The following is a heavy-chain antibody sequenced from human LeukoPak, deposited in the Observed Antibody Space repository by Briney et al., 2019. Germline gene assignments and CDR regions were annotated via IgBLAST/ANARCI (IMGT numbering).Heavy chain of an antibody. CDR3: ARDRGYDILTGYYEY. J-gene: IGHJ4*02. V-gene: IGHV3-66*01. CDR1: GFTVSSNY. CDR2: IYSGGST. D-gene: IGHD3-9*01. Sequence: GGSLRLSCVASGFTVSSNYMSWVRQAPGKGLEWVSVIYSGGSTYYADSVKGRFTISRDNSKNTLYLQMNSLRAEDTAVYYCARDRGYDILTGYYEYWGQGTLVTVSS.